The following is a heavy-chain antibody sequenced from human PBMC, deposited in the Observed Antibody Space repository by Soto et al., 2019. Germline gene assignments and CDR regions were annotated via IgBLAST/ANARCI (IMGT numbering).Heavy chain of an antibody. CDR2: INPYNGNT. CDR1: GYTFTNYG. D-gene: IGHD3-22*01. CDR3: ARVPTDSTGYYKYYFDH. J-gene: IGHJ4*02. V-gene: IGHV1-18*04. Sequence: ASVKVSCKASGYTFTNYGITWVRQAPGQGLEWMGWINPYNGNTYYTQNLQGRVTMTTDTSTTTAYMELRSLRSDDTAVYYCARVPTDSTGYYKYYFDHWGQGTLVTVSS.